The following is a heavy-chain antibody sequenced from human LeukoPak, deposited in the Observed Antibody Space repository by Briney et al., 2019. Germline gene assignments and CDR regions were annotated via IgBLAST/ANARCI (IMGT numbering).Heavy chain of an antibody. CDR3: ARELDFWSGSSP. D-gene: IGHD3-3*01. CDR1: GASITRYY. V-gene: IGHV4-4*07. J-gene: IGHJ5*02. CDR2: LYTNGTV. Sequence: SETLSLTCSVSGASITRYYWTWIRQPVGKGLEWFGRLYTNGTVNYNPSLKSRVTISVDTSKNQFSLKLSSVTAADTAVYYCARELDFWSGSSPWGQGTLVTVSS.